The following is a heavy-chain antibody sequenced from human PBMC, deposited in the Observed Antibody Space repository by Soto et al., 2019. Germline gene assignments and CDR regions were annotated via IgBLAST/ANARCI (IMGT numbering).Heavy chain of an antibody. CDR1: GYTFTSYG. D-gene: IGHD6-13*01. CDR2: ISAYNGNI. J-gene: IGHJ6*02. V-gene: IGHV1-18*01. Sequence: QVQLVQSGAEVKKPGASVKVSCKASGYTFTSYGISWVRQAPGQGLEWMGWISAYNGNINYAQKLQGRVTMTTDTSTSTAYMELRSLRSDDTAVYYCAKLTAAGTRYYYYGMDVWGQGTTVTVSS. CDR3: AKLTAAGTRYYYYGMDV.